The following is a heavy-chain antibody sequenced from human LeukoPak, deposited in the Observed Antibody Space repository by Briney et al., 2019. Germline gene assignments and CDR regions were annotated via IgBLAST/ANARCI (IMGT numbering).Heavy chain of an antibody. CDR2: INSDGSST. D-gene: IGHD3-10*01. Sequence: GGALRLSCAASGYTFSSYWMHWVRQVPGKGLVWVSRINSDGSSTSYADSVKGRFTISRDNAKNTLYVQMNSLRAEDTAVYYCSTGSGHAFDIWGRGTMVTVSS. CDR3: STGSGHAFDI. V-gene: IGHV3-74*01. CDR1: GYTFSSYW. J-gene: IGHJ3*02.